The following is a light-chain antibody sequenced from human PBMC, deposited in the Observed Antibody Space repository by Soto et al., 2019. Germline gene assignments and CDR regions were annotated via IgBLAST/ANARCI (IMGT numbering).Light chain of an antibody. CDR1: QSISSW. V-gene: IGKV1-5*01. J-gene: IGKJ1*01. CDR3: QQYDSYWT. CDR2: DAS. Sequence: DIKMTQSPSTLSASVGDRVTITCRASQSISSWLAWYQQKPGKAPNLLIYDASSLESGVPSRFSGSGSGTEFTLTISSLQPDDFATYYCQQYDSYWTFGQGTKVDIK.